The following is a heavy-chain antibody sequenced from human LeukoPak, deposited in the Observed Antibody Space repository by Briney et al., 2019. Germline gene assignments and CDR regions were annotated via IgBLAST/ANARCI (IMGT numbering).Heavy chain of an antibody. D-gene: IGHD5-18*01. Sequence: PGGSLRLSCAASGFTFNSYSMNWVRQAPGKGLEWVSSISSSSSPIYYADSVKGRFTISRDNAKNSLYLQMNSLRAEDTAVYYCARASGDIVETATMGSYWGQGTLVTVSS. CDR3: ARASGDIVETATMGSY. CDR2: ISSSSSPI. CDR1: GFTFNSYS. J-gene: IGHJ4*02. V-gene: IGHV3-21*01.